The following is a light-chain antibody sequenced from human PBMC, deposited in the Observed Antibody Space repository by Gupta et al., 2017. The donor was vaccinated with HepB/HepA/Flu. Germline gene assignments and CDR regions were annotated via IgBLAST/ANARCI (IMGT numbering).Light chain of an antibody. CDR2: DVS. CDR1: SSDVGGYNY. Sequence: SALTQPASVSGSTSGSITIACTGTSSDVGGYNYVSWYQQLPGKAPKLMIYDVSNRPSGVSHRFSGSKSGNTASLTISGLQAEDEADYYCSSYTSSITLVVFGGGTKLTVL. CDR3: SSYTSSITLVV. J-gene: IGLJ3*02. V-gene: IGLV2-14*01.